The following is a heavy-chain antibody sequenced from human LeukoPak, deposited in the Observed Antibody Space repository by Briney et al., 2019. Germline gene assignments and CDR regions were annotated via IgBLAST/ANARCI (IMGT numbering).Heavy chain of an antibody. CDR2: IYYSGST. CDR1: GGSISSSSYY. Sequence: SETLSLTCTVSGGSISSSSYYWGWIRQPPGKGLEWIGSIYYSGSTYYNPSLKSRVTISVDTSKNQFSLKLSSVTAADTAVYYCARLSKDPRKRITMIVRRGFDYWGQGTLVTVSS. D-gene: IGHD3-22*01. V-gene: IGHV4-39*01. J-gene: IGHJ4*02. CDR3: ARLSKDPRKRITMIVRRGFDY.